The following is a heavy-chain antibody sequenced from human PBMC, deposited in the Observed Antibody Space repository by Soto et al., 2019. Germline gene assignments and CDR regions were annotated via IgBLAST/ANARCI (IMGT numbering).Heavy chain of an antibody. CDR1: GGSISSSNL. D-gene: IGHD6-13*01. V-gene: IGHV4-4*02. J-gene: IGHJ4*02. CDR3: ARHGEHSSSWYFDF. CDR2: IYHSGST. Sequence: SETLSLTCAVSGGSISSSNLWSWVRQPPGKGLEWIGEIYHSGSTNYNPSLKSRVTISVDTSKNQFSLKLSSVTAADTAVYYCARHGEHSSSWYFDFWGQGTLVTVSS.